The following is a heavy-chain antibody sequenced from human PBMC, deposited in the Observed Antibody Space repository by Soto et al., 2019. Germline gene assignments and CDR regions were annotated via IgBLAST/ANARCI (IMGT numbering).Heavy chain of an antibody. CDR3: ARVTYDSSGYSPYYFDY. V-gene: IGHV4-30-4*01. Sequence: PSETLSLTCTVSGGSISSGDYYWSWIRQPPGKGLEWIGYIYYSGSTYYNPSLKSRVTISVDTSKNQFSLKLSSVTAADTAVYYCARVTYDSSGYSPYYFDYWGQGTLVTVSS. J-gene: IGHJ4*02. CDR2: IYYSGST. CDR1: GGSISSGDYY. D-gene: IGHD3-22*01.